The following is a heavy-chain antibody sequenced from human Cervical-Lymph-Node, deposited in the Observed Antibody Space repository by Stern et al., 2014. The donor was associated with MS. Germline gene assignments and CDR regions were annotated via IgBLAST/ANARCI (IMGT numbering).Heavy chain of an antibody. V-gene: IGHV1-2*06. CDR2: INPNSGAT. J-gene: IGHJ4*02. Sequence: QVQLGQSGADVKKPGASVKVSCKASGYTFTGYHIHWVRQAPGQGLEWMGRINPNSGATNYAQKFQGRVTMTRDTSISTAYMELSRLKSDDTAVYYCARDLLVDYWGQGTLVTVSS. CDR1: GYTFTGYH. CDR3: ARDLLVDY. D-gene: IGHD2/OR15-2a*01.